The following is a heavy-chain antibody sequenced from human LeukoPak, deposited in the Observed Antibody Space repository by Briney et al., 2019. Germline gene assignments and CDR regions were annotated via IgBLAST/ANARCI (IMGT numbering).Heavy chain of an antibody. CDR3: VKFGFTGTSFDY. J-gene: IGHJ4*02. Sequence: GGSLRLSCAASGFTFSNYGMHWVRQAPGKGLEWLAIISYDGSNKYYADSVKGRFTISRDNSKNMVYLQMNSLRAEDTAVYYCVKFGFTGTSFDYWGQGTLVTVSS. CDR1: GFTFSNYG. D-gene: IGHD4-17*01. V-gene: IGHV3-30*18. CDR2: ISYDGSNK.